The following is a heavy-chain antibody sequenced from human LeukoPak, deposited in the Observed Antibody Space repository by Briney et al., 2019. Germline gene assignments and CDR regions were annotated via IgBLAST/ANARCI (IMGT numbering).Heavy chain of an antibody. Sequence: PGGSLRLSCAASGFTFSSYNMNWVRQAPGKGLEWVSYISSSSSTIYYADSVRGRFTISRDNSKNTLYLQMNSLRAEDTAVYYCAKADSGWNYFDYWGQGTLVTVSS. CDR1: GFTFSSYN. CDR3: AKADSGWNYFDY. CDR2: ISSSSSTI. J-gene: IGHJ4*02. D-gene: IGHD5-12*01. V-gene: IGHV3-48*01.